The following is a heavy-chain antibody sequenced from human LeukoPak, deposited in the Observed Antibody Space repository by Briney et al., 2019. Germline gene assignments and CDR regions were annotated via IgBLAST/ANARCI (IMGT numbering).Heavy chain of an antibody. Sequence: GGSLRLSCAASGFTLSSNYMSWVRQAPGKGLECVSVIYSGGSTYYADSMKGRFTISRDNSKNTLYLQMNSLRAEDTAVYYCARLEWLLYFYFDYWGQGTLVTVSS. CDR3: ARLEWLLYFYFDY. CDR1: GFTLSSNY. J-gene: IGHJ4*02. D-gene: IGHD3-3*01. V-gene: IGHV3-66*02. CDR2: IYSGGST.